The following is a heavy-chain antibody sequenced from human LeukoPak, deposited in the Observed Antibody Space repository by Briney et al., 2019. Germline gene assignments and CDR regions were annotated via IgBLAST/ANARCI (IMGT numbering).Heavy chain of an antibody. Sequence: SQTLSLTCAISGDSVSSNSAAWNWIRQSPSRGLEWLGRTYYRSKWYNDYAVSVKSRITINPDTSKNQFSLQLNSVTPEDTAVYYCARGFRVVVPAASHYYYYYMDVWGKGTTVTVSS. CDR2: TYYRSKWYN. V-gene: IGHV6-1*01. D-gene: IGHD2-2*01. J-gene: IGHJ6*03. CDR3: ARGFRVVVPAASHYYYYYMDV. CDR1: GDSVSSNSAA.